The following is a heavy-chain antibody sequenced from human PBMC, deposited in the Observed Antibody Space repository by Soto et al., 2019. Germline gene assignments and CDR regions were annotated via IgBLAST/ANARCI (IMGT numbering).Heavy chain of an antibody. J-gene: IGHJ1*01. V-gene: IGHV1-69*12. CDR2: ILPIFGTA. D-gene: IGHD2-21*02. CDR1: GGTFSSYA. Sequence: QVQLVQSGAEVKKPGSSVKVSCKASGGTFSSYAISWVRQAPGQGLEWMGGILPIFGTANYAQKFQGRVTITADESTSTAYMELSSLRSEDTAVYYCVRDRYGGNSAGYFQHWGQGTLVTVSS. CDR3: VRDRYGGNSAGYFQH.